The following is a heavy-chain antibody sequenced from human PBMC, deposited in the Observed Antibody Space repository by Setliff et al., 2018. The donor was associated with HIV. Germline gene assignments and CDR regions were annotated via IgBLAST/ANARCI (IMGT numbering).Heavy chain of an antibody. D-gene: IGHD1-26*01. J-gene: IGHJ2*01. V-gene: IGHV1-18*01. Sequence: ASVKVSCKASAYTFTDYGISWVRQAPGQGLEWMGWISAYNGNTNYAQKLQGRVTMTTDTSTSTAYMELRSLRSDDTAVYYCARVDSGSYYGWYFDLWGRVTLVAVSS. CDR3: ARVDSGSYYGWYFDL. CDR2: ISAYNGNT. CDR1: AYTFTDYG.